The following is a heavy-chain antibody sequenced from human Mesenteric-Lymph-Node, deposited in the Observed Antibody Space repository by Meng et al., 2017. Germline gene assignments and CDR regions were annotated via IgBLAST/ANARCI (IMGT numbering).Heavy chain of an antibody. Sequence: GESLKISCEASGFTFSSHWMHWVRQAPGKGLVWVAYIHSDGSTTGYADSAKGRFTISRDNAKNTLYLQMNSLRAEDTAMYYCARAGSSGWYWDYYYDMDVWGQGTTVTVSS. D-gene: IGHD6-19*01. CDR3: ARAGSSGWYWDYYYDMDV. CDR1: GFTFSSHW. J-gene: IGHJ6*02. V-gene: IGHV3-74*01. CDR2: IHSDGSTT.